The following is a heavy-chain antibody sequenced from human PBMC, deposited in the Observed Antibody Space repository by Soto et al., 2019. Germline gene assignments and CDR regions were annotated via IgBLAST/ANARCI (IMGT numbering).Heavy chain of an antibody. D-gene: IGHD2-8*01. CDR1: GFTFSSYA. V-gene: IGHV3-23*01. Sequence: EVQMLESGGGLVQPGGSLRLSCAASGFTFSSYAMSWVRQAPGKGLEWVSAISGSDGSTFYADSVKGRFTISRDDSMNPLFLKMNSLKAEATAVYRCAKGPGMYSDFDCWGQGTLVTVSS. J-gene: IGHJ4*02. CDR3: AKGPGMYSDFDC. CDR2: ISGSDGST.